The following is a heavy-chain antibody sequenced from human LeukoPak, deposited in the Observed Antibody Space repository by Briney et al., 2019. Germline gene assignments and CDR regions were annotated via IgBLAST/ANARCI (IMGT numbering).Heavy chain of an antibody. CDR3: AREGSSGWYI. CDR1: GFTFSSYA. D-gene: IGHD6-19*01. V-gene: IGHV3-30-3*01. J-gene: IGHJ4*02. CDR2: ISYDGSNK. Sequence: PGRSLRLSCAASGFTFSSYAMHWVRQAPGKGLEWVAVISYDGSNKYYADSVKGRFTISRDNSKNTLYLQMNSLRAEDTAVYYCAREGSSGWYIWGQGTLVTVSS.